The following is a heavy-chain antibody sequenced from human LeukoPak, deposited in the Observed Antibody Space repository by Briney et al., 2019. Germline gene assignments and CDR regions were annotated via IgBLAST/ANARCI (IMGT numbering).Heavy chain of an antibody. Sequence: ASVEVSCKASGYTFTSYDISWVRQATGQGLEWMGWMNPKSGNTGYAQKFQGRVTITRNTSISTAYMELSSLRSEDTAVYYCARGRYSSSWFDYWGQGTLVTVSS. J-gene: IGHJ4*02. CDR1: GYTFTSYD. V-gene: IGHV1-8*03. CDR2: MNPKSGNT. CDR3: ARGRYSSSWFDY. D-gene: IGHD6-13*01.